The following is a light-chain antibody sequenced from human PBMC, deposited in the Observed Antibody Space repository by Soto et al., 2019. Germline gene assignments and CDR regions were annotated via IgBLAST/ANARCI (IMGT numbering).Light chain of an antibody. CDR1: QGINSY. CDR2: AAS. CDR3: QQLNSYPPFT. V-gene: IGKV1-9*01. Sequence: DIQLTQSPSFLSASVGDRVTITCRASQGINSYLAWYQQKFGKAPKLLIYAASTLQSGVPSRFSGSGSGTEFTLTISSLQPEDFATYFCQQLNSYPPFTFGPGTKVDIK. J-gene: IGKJ3*01.